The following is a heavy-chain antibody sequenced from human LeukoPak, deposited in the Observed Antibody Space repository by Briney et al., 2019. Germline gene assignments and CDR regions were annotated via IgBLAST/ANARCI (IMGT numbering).Heavy chain of an antibody. V-gene: IGHV3-7*01. CDR2: VNQDGSEI. CDR1: RFTFSSYW. CDR3: ARKNGLDY. Sequence: GGSLRLSCAASRFTFSSYWMNWVRQAPGKGLEWVANVNQDGSEIYYVDSVKGRFTISRDNAKNSLYLQMNSLRAEDTAVYYCARKNGLDYWGQGTLVTVSS. J-gene: IGHJ4*02.